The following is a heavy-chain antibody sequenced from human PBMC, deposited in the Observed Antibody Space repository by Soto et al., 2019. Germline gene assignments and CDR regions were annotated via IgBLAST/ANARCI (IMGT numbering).Heavy chain of an antibody. J-gene: IGHJ3*02. CDR2: IKQDGSEK. D-gene: IGHD3-10*01. CDR3: ARDSGPGYSSSGAFDI. Sequence: GGSLRLSCAASGFTFSSYWMSWVRQAPGKGLEWVANIKQDGSEKYYVDSVKGRFTISRDNAKNSLYLQMNSLRAEDTAVYYCARDSGPGYSSSGAFDIWGQGTMVTVSS. CDR1: GFTFSSYW. V-gene: IGHV3-7*01.